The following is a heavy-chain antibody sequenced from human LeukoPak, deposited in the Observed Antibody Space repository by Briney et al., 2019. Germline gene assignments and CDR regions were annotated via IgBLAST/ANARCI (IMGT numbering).Heavy chain of an antibody. CDR2: ISGSGGNT. V-gene: IGHV3-23*01. J-gene: IGHJ3*02. CDR3: AKDLGISGPAVAYDFDI. Sequence: AGGSLRLSCAASGFTFSSCAMTWARQAPGKWLEWVSAISGSGGNTYYTHSVKGRFTISRDNPKNTLYLQINSLRAEDTAVYYCAKDLGISGPAVAYDFDIWGEGAMVSVSS. D-gene: IGHD6-19*01. CDR1: GFTFSSCA.